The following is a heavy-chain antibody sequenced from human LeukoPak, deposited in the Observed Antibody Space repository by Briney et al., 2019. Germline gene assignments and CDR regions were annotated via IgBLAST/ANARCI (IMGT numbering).Heavy chain of an antibody. CDR1: GYTFTGYY. J-gene: IGHJ3*02. CDR3: AREGPVGATAFDI. D-gene: IGHD1-26*01. V-gene: IGHV1-2*02. Sequence: ASVKVSCKASGYTFTGYYMHWVRQAPGQGLEWMGWINPNSGGTNYAQKFQGRVTMTRDTSISTAYMELSRLRSDDTAVYYCAREGPVGATAFDIWGQGTMVTVSS. CDR2: INPNSGGT.